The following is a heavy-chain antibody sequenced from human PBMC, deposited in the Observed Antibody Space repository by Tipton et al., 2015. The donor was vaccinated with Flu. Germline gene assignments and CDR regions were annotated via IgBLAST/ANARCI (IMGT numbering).Heavy chain of an antibody. V-gene: IGHV4-31*03. D-gene: IGHD4-17*01. CDR3: ANLSDYGDDY. Sequence: TLSLTCIVSNGSINRAGFYWHWIRQHPEKGLEWIGYIYYSGTTYYNPSLQSRVSISIDTSKNHFSLRLDSVTAADTAIYYCANLSDYGDDYWGQGTQVTVSS. J-gene: IGHJ4*01. CDR1: NGSINRAGFY. CDR2: IYYSGTT.